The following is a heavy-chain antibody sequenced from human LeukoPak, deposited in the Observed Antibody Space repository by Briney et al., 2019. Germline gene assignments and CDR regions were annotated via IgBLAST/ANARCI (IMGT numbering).Heavy chain of an antibody. CDR3: AKDGYSSGWYQVY. D-gene: IGHD6-19*01. J-gene: IGHJ4*02. CDR2: ISWNSGSI. V-gene: IGHV3-9*01. Sequence: PGGSLRLSCAASGFTFDDYAMHWVRQAPGKGLEWVSGISWNSGSIGYADSVKGRFTISRDNSKNTLYLQMSSLRAEDTAVYYCAKDGYSSGWYQVYWGQGTLVTVSS. CDR1: GFTFDDYA.